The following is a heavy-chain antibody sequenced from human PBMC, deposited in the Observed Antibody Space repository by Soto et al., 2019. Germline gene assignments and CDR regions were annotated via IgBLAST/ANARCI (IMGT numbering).Heavy chain of an antibody. Sequence: PSETLSLTCTVSGDFINDYYWSWIRQPPERGLEWIGYIYYDGRTTYSPSLKSRVTVSLDRSKNQFSLKLRSVTAADTAVYYCARDSCSGGSCYASFDAFDIWGQGKMVT. CDR3: ARDSCSGGSCYASFDAFDI. D-gene: IGHD2-15*01. CDR2: IYYDGRT. J-gene: IGHJ3*02. CDR1: GDFINDYY. V-gene: IGHV4-59*01.